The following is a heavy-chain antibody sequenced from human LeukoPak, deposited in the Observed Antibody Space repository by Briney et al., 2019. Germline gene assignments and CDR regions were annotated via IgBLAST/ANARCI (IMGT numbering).Heavy chain of an antibody. J-gene: IGHJ4*02. CDR2: INHSGSS. CDR3: ARAQRSGGVFDY. V-gene: IGHV4-34*01. CDR1: GGSFSGYY. D-gene: IGHD3-3*01. Sequence: SETLSLTCAVYGGSFSGYYWSWIRQPPGKGLEWIGEINHSGSSNYNPSLKSRVTISVDMSKNQVSLKVNSVTAADTAVYYFARAQRSGGVFDYWGKENLVTVSS.